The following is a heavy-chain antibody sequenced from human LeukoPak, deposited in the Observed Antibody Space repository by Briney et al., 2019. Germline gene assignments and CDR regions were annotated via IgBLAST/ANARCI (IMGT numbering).Heavy chain of an antibody. D-gene: IGHD3-3*01. Sequence: ASVKVSCKASGYTFTSYDINWVRQATGQGLEWMGWMNPNSGNTGYAQKFQGRVTITRNTSIGTAYMELSSLRSEDTAVYYCARGVGGDFWSGYYPRLHRRYYYYIDVWGKGTTVTVSS. V-gene: IGHV1-8*03. J-gene: IGHJ6*03. CDR1: GYTFTSYD. CDR2: MNPNSGNT. CDR3: ARGVGGDFWSGYYPRLHRRYYYYIDV.